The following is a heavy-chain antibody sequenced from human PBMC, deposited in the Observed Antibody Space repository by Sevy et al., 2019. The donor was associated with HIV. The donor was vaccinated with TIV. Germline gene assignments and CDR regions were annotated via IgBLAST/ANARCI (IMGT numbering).Heavy chain of an antibody. CDR3: ARDTSGYSSGWYPYYHYYGIDV. D-gene: IGHD6-19*01. V-gene: IGHV4-59*01. CDR2: IHNRGRY. CDR1: GDSIIDYY. J-gene: IGHJ6*02. Sequence: SETLSLTCTVSGDSIIDYYWSWIRQPPGKGLEWIGYIHNRGRYNYNPPLKSRVTISGDVSKNQFSLKLSSVTAADTAVYYGARDTSGYSSGWYPYYHYYGIDVWGQGTTVTVSS.